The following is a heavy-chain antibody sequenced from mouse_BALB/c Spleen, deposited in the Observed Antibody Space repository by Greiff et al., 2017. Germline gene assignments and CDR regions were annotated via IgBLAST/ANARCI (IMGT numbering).Heavy chain of an antibody. CDR2: INPSTGYT. CDR1: GYTFTSYW. Sequence: QVKLQQSGAELAKPGASVKMSCKASGYTFTSYWMHWVKQRPGQGLEWIGYINPSTGYTEYNQKFKDKATLTADKSSSTAYMQLSSLTSEDSAVYYCARPIYDGYYGNYYAMDYWGQGTSVTVSS. V-gene: IGHV1-7*01. CDR3: ARPIYDGYYGNYYAMDY. J-gene: IGHJ4*01. D-gene: IGHD2-3*01.